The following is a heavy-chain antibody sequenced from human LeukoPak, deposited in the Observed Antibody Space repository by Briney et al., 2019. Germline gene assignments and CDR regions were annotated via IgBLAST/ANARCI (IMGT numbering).Heavy chain of an antibody. Sequence: SETLSLTCTVSGYSISSGYYWGWIRQPTGKGLEWIGSIYHSGSTYYNPSLKSRVTISADTSKNQFSLKLSSVTAADTAVYYCARELTLNYDILTGYYYFDYWGQGTLVTVSS. CDR1: GYSISSGYY. J-gene: IGHJ4*02. CDR3: ARELTLNYDILTGYYYFDY. V-gene: IGHV4-38-2*02. D-gene: IGHD3-9*01. CDR2: IYHSGST.